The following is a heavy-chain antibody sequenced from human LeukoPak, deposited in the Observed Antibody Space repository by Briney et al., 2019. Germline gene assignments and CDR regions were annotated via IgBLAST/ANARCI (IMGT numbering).Heavy chain of an antibody. CDR2: IYHSGST. D-gene: IGHD1-7*01. CDR1: GGSIGSTNW. V-gene: IGHV4-4*02. Sequence: SGTLSLTCAVSGGSIGSTNWWSWVRQPPGKGLEWIGEIYHSGSTNYNPSLKSRITISVDKSKNQSSLKLSSVTAADTAVYYCARGPVGGTTYNDGDAFDIWGQGTMVTVSS. CDR3: ARGPVGGTTYNDGDAFDI. J-gene: IGHJ3*02.